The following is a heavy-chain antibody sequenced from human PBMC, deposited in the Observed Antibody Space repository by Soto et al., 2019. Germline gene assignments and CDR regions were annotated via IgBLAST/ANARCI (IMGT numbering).Heavy chain of an antibody. J-gene: IGHJ3*02. V-gene: IGHV3-30-3*01. CDR2: ISYDGSSK. D-gene: IGHD2-2*01. CDR3: ARDAPWVPGAVEKDSDI. CDR1: GFTFSSYA. Sequence: QVQLVESGGGVVQPGRSLRLSCAASGFTFSSYAMHWVRQAPGKGLEWVTLISYDGSSKYYADSVKGRFTISRDNSKNSLYLQMNSLRPEDTAVYYCARDAPWVPGAVEKDSDIWGPGTMVTVSS.